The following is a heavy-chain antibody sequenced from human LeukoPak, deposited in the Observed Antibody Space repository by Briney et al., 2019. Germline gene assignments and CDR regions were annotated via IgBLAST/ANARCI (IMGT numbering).Heavy chain of an antibody. D-gene: IGHD5-18*01. CDR2: IYTSGST. V-gene: IGHV4-61*02. Sequence: SETLSLTCTVSGGSISSGNYYWSWIRQPAGKGLEWIGRIYTSGSTNYNPSLKSRVTISVDTSKNQFSLKLSSVTAADTAVYYCASGYSYGSYYFDYWGQGTLVTVSS. J-gene: IGHJ4*02. CDR1: GGSISSGNYY. CDR3: ASGYSYGSYYFDY.